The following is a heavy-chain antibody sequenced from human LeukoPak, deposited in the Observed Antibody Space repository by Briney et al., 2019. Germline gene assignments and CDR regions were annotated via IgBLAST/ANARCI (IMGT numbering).Heavy chain of an antibody. CDR3: ARVRWSYYGSGSYSWFDP. CDR2: INAGNGNT. CDR1: GYTFTSYA. J-gene: IGHJ5*02. D-gene: IGHD3-10*01. Sequence: ASVKVSCKASGYTFTSYAMHWVRQAPGQRLEWMGWINAGNGNTKYSQKFQGRVTITRDTSASTAYMELSSLRSEDTAVYYCARVRWSYYGSGSYSWFDPWGQGTLVTVSS. V-gene: IGHV1-3*01.